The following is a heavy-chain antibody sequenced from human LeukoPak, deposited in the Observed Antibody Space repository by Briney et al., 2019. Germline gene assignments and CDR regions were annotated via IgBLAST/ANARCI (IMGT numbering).Heavy chain of an antibody. Sequence: GGSLRLSCAASGFTFSRDSMNWVRQAPGKGLEWVSYINGGGSPIYYADSVRGRFTISRDNAKNSLYLQMNSLRAEDTAVYYCARRYRAFDIWGQGTMVTVSS. D-gene: IGHD1-14*01. J-gene: IGHJ3*02. CDR1: GFTFSRDS. CDR2: INGGGSPI. CDR3: ARRYRAFDI. V-gene: IGHV3-48*04.